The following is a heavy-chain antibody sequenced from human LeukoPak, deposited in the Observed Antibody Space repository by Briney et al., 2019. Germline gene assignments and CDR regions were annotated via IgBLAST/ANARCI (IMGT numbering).Heavy chain of an antibody. V-gene: IGHV4-39*07. CDR2: IYYSGST. CDR3: ARDPPITGTNSRGVDY. CDR1: GGSISSSSYY. Sequence: SETLALTCTVSGGSISSSSYYWGWIRQPPGKGLEWIGSIYYSGSTYYNPSLKSRVTISVDTSKNQFSLKLSSVTAADTAVYYCARDPPITGTNSRGVDYWGQGTLVTVSS. D-gene: IGHD1-7*01. J-gene: IGHJ4*02.